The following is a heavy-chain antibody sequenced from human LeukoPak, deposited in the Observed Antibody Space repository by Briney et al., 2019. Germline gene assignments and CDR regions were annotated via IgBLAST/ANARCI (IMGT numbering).Heavy chain of an antibody. CDR1: GGTFSSYA. CDR2: IIPILGIA. D-gene: IGHD4-17*01. V-gene: IGHV1-69*04. Sequence: ASVKVSCKASGGTFSSYAISWVRQAPGQGLEWMGRIIPILGIANYAQKFQGRVTITADKSTSTAYMELSSLRSEDTAVYYCARAGPPTTVVPYNWFDPWGQGTLVTVSS. CDR3: ARAGPPTTVVPYNWFDP. J-gene: IGHJ5*02.